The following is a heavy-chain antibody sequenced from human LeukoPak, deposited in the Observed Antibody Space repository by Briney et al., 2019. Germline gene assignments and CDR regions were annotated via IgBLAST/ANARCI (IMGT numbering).Heavy chain of an antibody. CDR3: ARQDTAINHFDY. V-gene: IGHV4-61*02. D-gene: IGHD2-15*01. J-gene: IGHJ4*02. CDR2: LYTSGST. Sequence: SETLSLTCTVSGGSISSGSYYWSWIRQPAGKGLEWIGRLYTSGSTNYNPSLKSRVTISVDTSKNQFSLKLSSVTAADTAVYYCARQDTAINHFDYWGQGTLVTVSS. CDR1: GGSISSGSYY.